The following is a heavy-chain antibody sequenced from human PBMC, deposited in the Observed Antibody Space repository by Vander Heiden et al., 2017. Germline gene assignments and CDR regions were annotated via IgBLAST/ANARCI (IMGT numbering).Heavy chain of an antibody. V-gene: IGHV3-23*01. D-gene: IGHD6-13*01. J-gene: IGHJ5*02. CDR3: AKSGCSSSWYSPYNWFDP. CDR1: GFPFTTYT. Sequence: EVQLLASGGGWYRPGGSLRLSCPAPGFPFTTYTLRWVRQAPGKGLGWVSAISGSGGSTYYADPVKGRFTISRDNSKNTLYLQMNSLRAEDTAVYYCAKSGCSSSWYSPYNWFDPWGQGTLVTVSS. CDR2: ISGSGGST.